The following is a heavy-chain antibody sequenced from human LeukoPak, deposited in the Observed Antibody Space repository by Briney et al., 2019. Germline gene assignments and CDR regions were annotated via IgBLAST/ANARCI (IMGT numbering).Heavy chain of an antibody. D-gene: IGHD3-22*01. CDR1: GFTFSSYS. Sequence: GGSLRLSCAASGFTFSSYSMNWVRQAPGKGLEWVSAISGSGGSTYYADSVKGRFTISRDNSKNTLYLQMNSLRAEDTAVCYCAKDRSGYYYYWGQGTLVTVSS. J-gene: IGHJ4*02. V-gene: IGHV3-23*01. CDR2: ISGSGGST. CDR3: AKDRSGYYYY.